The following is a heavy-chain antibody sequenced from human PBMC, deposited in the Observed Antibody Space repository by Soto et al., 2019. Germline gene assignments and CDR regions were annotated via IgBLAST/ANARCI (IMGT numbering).Heavy chain of an antibody. V-gene: IGHV1-46*03. CDR2: IKPSGGST. J-gene: IGHJ4*02. CDR1: GYTFTSYY. Sequence: QVQLVQSGAEVKKPGASVKVSCKASGYTFTSYYMHWVRQAPGQGLEWMGIIKPSGGSTSYAQTFRGTVSMTMDTSTISVYMELSSLRSEYTAVYYCARDRPLYYYGSGSLAYWGQGTLVTVCS. CDR3: ARDRPLYYYGSGSLAY. D-gene: IGHD3-10*01.